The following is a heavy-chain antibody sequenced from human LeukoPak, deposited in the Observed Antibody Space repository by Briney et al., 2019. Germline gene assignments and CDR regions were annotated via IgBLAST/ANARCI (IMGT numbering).Heavy chain of an antibody. J-gene: IGHJ4*02. D-gene: IGHD2-15*01. CDR3: ARDRYCSGGSCSPFDY. Sequence: PSETLSLTCTVSGGSISSSSYYWGWIRQPPGKGLEWIGSIYYSGSTYYNPSLKSRVTISVDTSKNQFSLKLSSVTAADTAVYYCARDRYCSGGSCSPFDYWGQGTLVTVSS. V-gene: IGHV4-39*02. CDR1: GGSISSSSYY. CDR2: IYYSGST.